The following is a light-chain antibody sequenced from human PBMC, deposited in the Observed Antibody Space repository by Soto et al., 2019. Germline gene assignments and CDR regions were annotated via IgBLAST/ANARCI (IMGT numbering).Light chain of an antibody. V-gene: IGKV1-5*01. Sequence: DIQMTQSPSTLSTIVGDRVTIACRASQGISRWLAWFQQKPGKAPKLLIYDASRLKSGVPLRFSGSGSGTEFTLTISSLQPDDFATYYCQHHYSYPWTFGQGTKVDIK. CDR1: QGISRW. CDR3: QHHYSYPWT. CDR2: DAS. J-gene: IGKJ1*01.